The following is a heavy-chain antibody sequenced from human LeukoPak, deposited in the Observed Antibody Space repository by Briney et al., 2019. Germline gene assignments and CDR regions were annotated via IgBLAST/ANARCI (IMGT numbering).Heavy chain of an antibody. J-gene: IGHJ5*02. CDR1: GGSISSSSYY. D-gene: IGHD3-9*01. V-gene: IGHV4-39*01. CDR2: IYYSGST. Sequence: PSETLSLTCTVSGGSISSSSYYWGWIRQPPGKGLEGIGSIYYSGSTYYNPSLKSRVTISVDTSKNQFSLKLSSVTAADTAVYYCARQVHYDILTGYYDPVNWFDPWGQGTLVTVSS. CDR3: ARQVHYDILTGYYDPVNWFDP.